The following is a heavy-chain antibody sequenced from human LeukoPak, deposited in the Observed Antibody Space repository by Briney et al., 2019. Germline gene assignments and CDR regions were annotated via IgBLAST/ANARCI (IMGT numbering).Heavy chain of an antibody. Sequence: ASVKVSRKASGYTFTGYYMHWVRQAPGQGLEWMGWINPNSGGTNYAQKFQGRVTMTRDTSISTAYMEMSRLRSDDTAVYYCARGLGNPGGRYYYYYYMDVWGKGTTVTVSS. CDR3: ARGLGNPGGRYYYYYYMDV. D-gene: IGHD4-23*01. V-gene: IGHV1-2*02. CDR1: GYTFTGYY. CDR2: INPNSGGT. J-gene: IGHJ6*03.